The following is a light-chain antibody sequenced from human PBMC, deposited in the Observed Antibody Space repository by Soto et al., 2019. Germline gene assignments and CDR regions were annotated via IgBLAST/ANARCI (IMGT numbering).Light chain of an antibody. CDR3: QQSYSNPTWT. CDR2: DSS. V-gene: IGKV1-39*01. J-gene: IGKJ1*01. Sequence: DIQLTQSPSSLSASVGDRITITCRASQSISTYLNWYQQKPGEAPTLLVYDSSTLQSGVPSRSSGSGFGAEFTLTVSSLXPEDFATYYCQQSYSNPTWTFGQGTKVDTK. CDR1: QSISTY.